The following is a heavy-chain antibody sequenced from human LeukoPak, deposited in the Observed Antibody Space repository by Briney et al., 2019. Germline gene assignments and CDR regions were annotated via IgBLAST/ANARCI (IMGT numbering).Heavy chain of an antibody. J-gene: IGHJ3*02. D-gene: IGHD3-16*01. CDR3: AREGPYTQIDAFDI. CDR2: MNPNSGNT. Sequence: EASVKVSCKASGYTFTSYDINWVRQATGQGLEWMGWMNPNSGNTGYAQKFQGRVTITRNTSISTAYMELSSLRSEDTAVYYCAREGPYTQIDAFDIWGQGTMVTVSS. V-gene: IGHV1-8*03. CDR1: GYTFTSYD.